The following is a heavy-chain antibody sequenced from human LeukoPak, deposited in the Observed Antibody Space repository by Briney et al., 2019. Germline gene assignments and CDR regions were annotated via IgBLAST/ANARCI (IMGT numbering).Heavy chain of an antibody. CDR3: TRVAIAIIGTDPVDY. V-gene: IGHV3-49*04. Sequence: GGSLRLSCEASGFTFADYAMNWVRQAPGKGLEWVGFIRSRTYGGAADYAPSVQGRLTISRDDSKSIAYRQMNSLEIEDTAVYYCTRVAIAIIGTDPVDYWGQGTLVTVSS. CDR1: GFTFADYA. D-gene: IGHD2-21*01. J-gene: IGHJ4*02. CDR2: IRSRTYGGAA.